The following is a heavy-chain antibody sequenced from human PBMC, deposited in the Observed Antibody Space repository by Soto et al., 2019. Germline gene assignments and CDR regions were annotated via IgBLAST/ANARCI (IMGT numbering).Heavy chain of an antibody. V-gene: IGHV4-59*01. CDR1: GGSISSYY. J-gene: IGHJ6*03. CDR2: IYYSWST. CDR3: ARVQYDYIWGGLGYYYYYMDV. D-gene: IGHD3-16*01. Sequence: SETLSLTCTVSGGSISSYYWSWIRQPPGKGLEWIGYIYYSWSTNYNPSLKSRVTISVDTSKNQYSLKLSSVTAADTAVYYCARVQYDYIWGGLGYYYYYMDVWGKGTTVTVSS.